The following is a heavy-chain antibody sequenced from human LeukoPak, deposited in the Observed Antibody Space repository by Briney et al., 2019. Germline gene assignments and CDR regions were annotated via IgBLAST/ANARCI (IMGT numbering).Heavy chain of an antibody. J-gene: IGHJ5*02. Sequence: PSETLSLTCTVSGGSISSYYWSWIRQPAGKGLEWIGRTYTSGSTDYIPSLKSRVTMSVDTSKNQFSLKLSSVTAADTAVYYCARDWSGYYVTGYNWFDPWGQGTLVTVSS. V-gene: IGHV4-4*07. CDR1: GGSISSYY. D-gene: IGHD3-3*01. CDR3: ARDWSGYYVTGYNWFDP. CDR2: TYTSGST.